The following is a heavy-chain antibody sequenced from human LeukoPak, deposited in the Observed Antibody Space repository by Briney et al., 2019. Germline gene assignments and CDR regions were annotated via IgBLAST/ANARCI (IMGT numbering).Heavy chain of an antibody. CDR2: ISGAANTF. D-gene: IGHD2-21*02. Sequence: GGSLRLSCAASGFTFSTYAMTWVRQAPGKGLDWVSSISGAANTFYYADSVKGRFTISRDNSRNTVYLQMDSLRADDTAVYYCAKQGSDSSPKFHDYWGQGTLVTVSS. J-gene: IGHJ4*02. CDR1: GFTFSTYA. CDR3: AKQGSDSSPKFHDY. V-gene: IGHV3-23*01.